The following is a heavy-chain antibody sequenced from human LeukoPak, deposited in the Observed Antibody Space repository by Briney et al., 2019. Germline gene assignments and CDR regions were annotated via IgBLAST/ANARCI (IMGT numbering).Heavy chain of an antibody. CDR1: GFTFSNYW. J-gene: IGHJ4*02. CDR3: ARVSSGSSYFDY. Sequence: PGGSLRLSCAASGFTFSNYWMSWVRQAPGKGLEWVANIKQDGSEKYYVDSVKGRFTISRDNAKNSLYLQMNSLRAEDTAVYYCARVSSGSSYFDYWGQGTLVTVSS. V-gene: IGHV3-7*01. CDR2: IKQDGSEK. D-gene: IGHD3-10*01.